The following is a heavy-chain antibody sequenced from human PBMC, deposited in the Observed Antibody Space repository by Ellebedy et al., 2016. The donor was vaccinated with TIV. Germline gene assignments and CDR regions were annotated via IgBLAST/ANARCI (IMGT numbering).Heavy chain of an antibody. CDR1: GFVFRDYA. CDR3: ARGRVGSANWFNV. V-gene: IGHV3-23*01. J-gene: IGHJ4*02. CDR2: VRGGNGNDT. D-gene: IGHD1-26*01. Sequence: GESLKISXAASGFVFRDYAMSWVRQAPKGGLQWVASVRGGNGNDTYYADSVQGRFIISRDNAKNTLSLQMNSLRVDDTAVYYCARGRVGSANWFNVWGQGTLVTVSS.